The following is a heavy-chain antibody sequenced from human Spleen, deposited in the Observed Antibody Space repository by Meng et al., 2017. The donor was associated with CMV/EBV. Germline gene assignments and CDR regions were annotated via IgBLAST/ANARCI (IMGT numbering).Heavy chain of an antibody. V-gene: IGHV1-69*05. J-gene: IGHJ5*02. Sequence: SCKASGYTFTGYYMHWVRQAPGQGLEWMGGIIPIFGTANYAQKFQGRVTITTDESTSTAYMELSSLRSEDTAVYYCSFVGATNWFGPWGQGTLVTVSS. CDR3: SFVGATNWFGP. CDR1: GYTFTGYY. CDR2: IIPIFGTA. D-gene: IGHD1-26*01.